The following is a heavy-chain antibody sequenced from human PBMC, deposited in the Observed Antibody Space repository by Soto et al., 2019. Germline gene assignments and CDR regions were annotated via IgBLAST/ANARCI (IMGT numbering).Heavy chain of an antibody. Sequence: ASVKVSCKASGYTFTSYAMHWVRQAPGQRLEWMGWINAGNGNTKYSQKFQGRVTITRDTSASTAYMELSSLRSEGTAVYYCARDRGSIAAAGRGWFDPWGQGTLVTVSS. CDR3: ARDRGSIAAAGRGWFDP. V-gene: IGHV1-3*01. CDR2: INAGNGNT. J-gene: IGHJ5*02. D-gene: IGHD6-13*01. CDR1: GYTFTSYA.